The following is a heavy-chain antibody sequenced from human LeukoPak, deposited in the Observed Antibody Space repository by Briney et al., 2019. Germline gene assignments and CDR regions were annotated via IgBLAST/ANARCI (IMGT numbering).Heavy chain of an antibody. CDR2: MNPNSGNT. V-gene: IGHV1-8*01. CDR3: ARGPPEHPQGY. D-gene: IGHD1-14*01. J-gene: IGHJ4*02. Sequence: GASVKVSCKASGYTFTTYDINWVRQATGQGLEWMGWMNPNSGNTDYAQKFQGRVTMTRNTSITTAFMELNNLRSEDTAVYYCARGPPEHPQGYWGQGTLVTASS. CDR1: GYTFTTYD.